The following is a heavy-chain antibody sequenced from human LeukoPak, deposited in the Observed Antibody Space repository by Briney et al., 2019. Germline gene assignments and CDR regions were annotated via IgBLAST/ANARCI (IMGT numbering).Heavy chain of an antibody. CDR1: GGSINNYY. D-gene: IGHD6-19*01. CDR2: IYYSGST. V-gene: IGHV4-59*12. CDR3: ARDNSGWHANWFDP. Sequence: SETLSLTCTVSGGSINNYYWNWIRQPPGKGLEWIGYIYYSGSTNYNPSLKSRVTISVDTSKNHFSLRLTSATAADTAVYYCARDNSGWHANWFDPWGQGTLVTVSS. J-gene: IGHJ5*02.